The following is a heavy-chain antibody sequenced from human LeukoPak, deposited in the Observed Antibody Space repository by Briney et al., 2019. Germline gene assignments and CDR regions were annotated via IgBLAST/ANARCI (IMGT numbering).Heavy chain of an antibody. J-gene: IGHJ4*02. CDR1: GYTFTGYY. D-gene: IGHD1-26*01. CDR2: IIPIFGTA. V-gene: IGHV1-69*06. CDR3: ASLIVGATYFDY. Sequence: GASVKVSCKASGYTFTGYYMHWVRQAPGQGLEWMGGIIPIFGTANYAQKFQGRVTITADKSTSTAYMELSSLRSEDTAVYYCASLIVGATYFDYWGQGTLVTVSS.